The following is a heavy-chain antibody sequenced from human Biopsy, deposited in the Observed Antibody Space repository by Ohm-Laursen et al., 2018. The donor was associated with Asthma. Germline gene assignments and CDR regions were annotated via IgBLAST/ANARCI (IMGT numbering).Heavy chain of an antibody. CDR3: ARAAITGIRGWFDP. D-gene: IGHD1-20*01. CDR1: GGYLTGHY. V-gene: IGHV4-34*01. CDR2: IDQSGYT. J-gene: IGHJ5*02. Sequence: SDTLSLTCTVYGGYLTGHYWNWILQPPGKGLEWIGEIDQSGYTNYNPSLKSRVTISADTSKNQFHLNLSSVTAADTAVYFCARAAITGIRGWFDPWGQGTQVTVSS.